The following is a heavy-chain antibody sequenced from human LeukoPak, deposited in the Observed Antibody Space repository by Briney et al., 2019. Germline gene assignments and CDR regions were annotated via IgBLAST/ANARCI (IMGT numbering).Heavy chain of an antibody. CDR1: GGSISSYY. CDR2: IYYSGST. Sequence: SETLSLTCTVSGGSISSYYWSWIRQPPGKGLEWIGYIYYSGSTNYNPSLKSRVTISVDTSKNQFSLKLSSVTAADTAVYYCARDRDCSGGSCYSVVGRPDYYYYGMDVWGQGTTVTVSS. V-gene: IGHV4-59*01. J-gene: IGHJ6*02. D-gene: IGHD2-15*01. CDR3: ARDRDCSGGSCYSVVGRPDYYYYGMDV.